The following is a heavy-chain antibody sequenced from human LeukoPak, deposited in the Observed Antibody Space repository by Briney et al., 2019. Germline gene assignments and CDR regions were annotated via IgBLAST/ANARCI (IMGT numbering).Heavy chain of an antibody. CDR2: INPSGGST. J-gene: IGHJ4*02. Sequence: ASVKVSCEASGYTFTSYYMHWVRQAPGQGLEWMGIINPSGGSTSYAQKFQGRVTMTRDTSTSTVYMELSSLRSEDTAVYYCARETYCSSTSCYYFDYWGQGTLVTVSS. CDR3: ARETYCSSTSCYYFDY. CDR1: GYTFTSYY. D-gene: IGHD2-2*01. V-gene: IGHV1-46*01.